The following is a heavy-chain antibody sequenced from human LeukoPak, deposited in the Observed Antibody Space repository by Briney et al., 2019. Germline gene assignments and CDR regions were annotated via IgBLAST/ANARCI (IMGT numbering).Heavy chain of an antibody. Sequence: SETLSLTCAVYGGSFSGYYWSWIRQPPGKGLEWIGEINHSGSTNYNPSLKSRVTISVDTSKNQFSLKLSSVTAADTAVYYCARRFTYYYDSRAYYSNGFWFDPWGQGTLATVSS. CDR2: INHSGST. CDR3: ARRFTYYYDSRAYYSNGFWFDP. V-gene: IGHV4-34*01. CDR1: GGSFSGYY. D-gene: IGHD3-22*01. J-gene: IGHJ5*02.